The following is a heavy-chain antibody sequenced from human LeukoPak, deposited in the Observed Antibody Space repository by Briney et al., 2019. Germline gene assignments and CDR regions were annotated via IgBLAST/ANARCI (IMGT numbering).Heavy chain of an antibody. CDR1: GFTFSSYG. CDR3: AKDLWQQLVRNFDY. D-gene: IGHD6-13*01. CDR2: IWYDGSNK. J-gene: IGHJ4*02. V-gene: IGHV3-33*03. Sequence: GGSLRLSCAASGFTFSSYGMHWVRQAPGKGLEWVAVIWYDGSNKYYADSVKGRFTISRDNSKNTLYLQMNSLRAEDTAVYYCAKDLWQQLVRNFDYWGQGTLVTVSS.